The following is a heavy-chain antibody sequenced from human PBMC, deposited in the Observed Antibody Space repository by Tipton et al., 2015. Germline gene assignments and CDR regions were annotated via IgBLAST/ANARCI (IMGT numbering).Heavy chain of an antibody. Sequence: QSGAEVKKPGSSLKVSCKASGVTFSRSAITWVRQAPGQGLEWMGRIIPMLGIVTHGQKFQGRVTIAADESTNTAYMELSSLRSEDTAVYYCARGSAGTPGQGFDYWGQGTLVTVSS. CDR1: GVTFSRSA. J-gene: IGHJ4*02. CDR3: ARGSAGTPGQGFDY. CDR2: IIPMLGIV. V-gene: IGHV1-69*15. D-gene: IGHD1/OR15-1a*01.